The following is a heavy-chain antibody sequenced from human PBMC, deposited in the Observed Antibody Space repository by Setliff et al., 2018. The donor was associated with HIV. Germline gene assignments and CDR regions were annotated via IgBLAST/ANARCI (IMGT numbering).Heavy chain of an antibody. CDR3: AKDSEAVAVKYYYMDV. D-gene: IGHD6-19*01. V-gene: IGHV3-7*01. Sequence: GGSLRLSCAASGYTFSSYWMAWVRQCPGKGLEWVANIQQHGSEIHYVASVEGRFTISRDNSKNTLYLQMNSLRAEDTAVYYCAKDSEAVAVKYYYMDVWGRGTTVTVSS. CDR2: IQQHGSEI. CDR1: GYTFSSYW. J-gene: IGHJ6*03.